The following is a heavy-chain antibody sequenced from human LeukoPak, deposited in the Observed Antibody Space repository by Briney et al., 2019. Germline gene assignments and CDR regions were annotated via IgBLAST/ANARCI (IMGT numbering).Heavy chain of an antibody. J-gene: IGHJ6*02. CDR1: GGSVSSGSYY. D-gene: IGHD6-19*01. CDR2: IYYSGST. Sequence: SETLSLTCTVSGGSVSSGSYYWSWIRQPPGKGLEWIGYIYYSGSTNYNPSLKSRVTISVDKSKNQFSLKLSSVTAADTAVYYCARDLSSGWYGAHYYYGMDVWGQGTTVTVSS. V-gene: IGHV4-61*01. CDR3: ARDLSSGWYGAHYYYGMDV.